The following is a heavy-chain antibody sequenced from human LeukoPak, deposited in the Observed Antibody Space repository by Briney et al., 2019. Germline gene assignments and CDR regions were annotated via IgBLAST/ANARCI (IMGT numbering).Heavy chain of an antibody. D-gene: IGHD3-9*01. J-gene: IGHJ4*02. CDR3: ARGQTYDMYYFDY. CDR2: IYYSGST. CDR1: GGSISSHY. Sequence: SETLSLTCTVSGGSISSHYWSWIRKPPGKGLEWIGCIYYSGSTNYNPSLKSRVTISVDTSKKQFPLKLNSVNAADTAVYYCARGQTYDMYYFDYWGQGTLVTVSS. V-gene: IGHV4-59*11.